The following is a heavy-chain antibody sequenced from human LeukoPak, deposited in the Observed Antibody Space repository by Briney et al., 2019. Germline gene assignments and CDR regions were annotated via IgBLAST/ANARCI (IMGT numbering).Heavy chain of an antibody. V-gene: IGHV1-69*04. CDR2: IIPILGIA. CDR1: GGTFSSYA. J-gene: IGHJ4*02. Sequence: SVKVSCKASGGTFSSYAISWVRQAPGQGLEWMGRIIPILGIANYAQKFQGRVTITADKSTSTAYMELSSLRSEDTAVYYCAREETSRFLEWLSFDYWGQGTLVTVSS. D-gene: IGHD3-3*01. CDR3: AREETSRFLEWLSFDY.